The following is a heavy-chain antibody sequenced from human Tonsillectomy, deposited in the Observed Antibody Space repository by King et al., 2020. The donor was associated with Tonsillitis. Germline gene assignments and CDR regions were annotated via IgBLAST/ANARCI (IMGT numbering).Heavy chain of an antibody. Sequence: VQLVESGAEVKKPGASVKVSCKASGYTFTGYYMHWVRQATGQGLEWMGWINPNSGGTNYAQKFQGRVTMTRDTSISTAYMELSRLRSDDTAVYYCARNWGGYDLDPFDYWGQGTLSPSPQ. V-gene: IGHV1-2*02. D-gene: IGHD5-12*01. CDR2: INPNSGGT. CDR1: GYTFTGYY. CDR3: ARNWGGYDLDPFDY. J-gene: IGHJ4*02.